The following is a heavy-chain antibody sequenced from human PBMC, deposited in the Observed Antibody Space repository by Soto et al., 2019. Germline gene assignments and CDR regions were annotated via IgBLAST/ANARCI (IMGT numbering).Heavy chain of an antibody. D-gene: IGHD2-15*01. CDR2: IYYSGST. CDR3: AREVVFEVVAARRYYYYYGMDV. J-gene: IGHJ6*02. Sequence: SETLSLTCTVSGGSISSGGYYWSWIRQHPGKGLEWIGYIYYSGSTYYNPSLKSRVTISVDTSKNQFSLKLSSVTAADTAVYSCAREVVFEVVAARRYYYYYGMDVWGQGTTVTVSS. V-gene: IGHV4-31*03. CDR1: GGSISSGGYY.